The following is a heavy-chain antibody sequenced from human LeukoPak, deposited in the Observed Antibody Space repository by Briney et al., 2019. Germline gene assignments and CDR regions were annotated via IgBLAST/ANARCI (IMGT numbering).Heavy chain of an antibody. CDR3: ARVTIDNDAFDI. D-gene: IGHD4-11*01. CDR1: GGSFSGYY. V-gene: IGHV4-34*01. CDR2: INHSGST. Sequence: SETLSLTCAVYGGSFSGYYWSWIRQPPGKGLEWIGEINHSGSTNYNPSLESRVTISVDASKNQFSLKLSSVTAADTAVYYCARVTIDNDAFDIWGQGTMVTVSS. J-gene: IGHJ3*02.